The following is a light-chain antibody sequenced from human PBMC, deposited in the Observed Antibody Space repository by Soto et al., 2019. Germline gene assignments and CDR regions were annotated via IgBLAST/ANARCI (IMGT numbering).Light chain of an antibody. CDR2: DDN. J-gene: IGLJ3*02. Sequence: QSVLTQPPSVSAAPGQTVTVSCSGNSSNIGNSYVSWYQQFLGTAPRLLIYDDNKRPSGIRDRFSGSKSGTSATLAITGLQTGDEAVYYCGTWDSSLTNGRAVFGGGTKLTVL. V-gene: IGLV1-51*01. CDR3: GTWDSSLTNGRAV. CDR1: SSNIGNSY.